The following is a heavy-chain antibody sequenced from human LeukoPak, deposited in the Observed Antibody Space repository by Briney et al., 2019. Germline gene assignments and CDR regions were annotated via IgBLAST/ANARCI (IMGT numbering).Heavy chain of an antibody. J-gene: IGHJ4*02. CDR3: AFVSRWSSSSPLDY. Sequence: PSETLSLTCTVSGGSISSSSYYWGWTRQPPGRGREWIGSIYYSGSTYYNPSLKSRVTISVDTSKNQFSLKLSSVTAADTAVYYCAFVSRWSSSSPLDYWGQGTLVTVSS. CDR1: GGSISSSSYY. D-gene: IGHD6-6*01. V-gene: IGHV4-39*01. CDR2: IYYSGST.